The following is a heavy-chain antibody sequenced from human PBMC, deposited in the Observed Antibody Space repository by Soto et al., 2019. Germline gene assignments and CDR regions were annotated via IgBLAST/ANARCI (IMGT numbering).Heavy chain of an antibody. CDR1: GFTFRNYD. Sequence: EVQLVESGGGLVQPGGSLRLSCEASGFTFRNYDMHWVRQGTGKGLEWVSGISAAGDPDYADSVEGRFTISRENAQNSFFLLMNSLSVGDTAVYYCARTDRDFYGLDVWGQGTTVIVSS. V-gene: IGHV3-13*05. J-gene: IGHJ6*02. CDR2: ISAAGDP. CDR3: ARTDRDFYGLDV.